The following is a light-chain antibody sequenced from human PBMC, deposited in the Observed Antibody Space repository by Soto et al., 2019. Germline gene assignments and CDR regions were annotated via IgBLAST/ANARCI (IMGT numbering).Light chain of an antibody. J-gene: IGLJ1*01. CDR1: SSDIGDYNY. V-gene: IGLV2-14*01. Sequence: QSALTQPASVSGSPGQSITISCTGTSSDIGDYNYVSWYQQHPGKAPKLMIYEVSNRPSGVSNRFSGSKSGNTASLTISGLQAEDEAGYYCSSYTSSTTLFFFGTGTKVTVL. CDR3: SSYTSSTTLFF. CDR2: EVS.